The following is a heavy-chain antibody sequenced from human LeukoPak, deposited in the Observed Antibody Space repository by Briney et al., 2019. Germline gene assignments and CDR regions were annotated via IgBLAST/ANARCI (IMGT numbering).Heavy chain of an antibody. CDR3: ARDPAFYDILTGYRTNWYFDL. Sequence: SESLSLTCTVSGGSPSSYYCSWIRQPPGEGLGWIGYIYYTGSTTYNTTLKSRVTISVHTSKNQFSLKLSSVTAADTAVYYCARDPAFYDILTGYRTNWYFDLWGRGTLVTVSS. J-gene: IGHJ2*01. V-gene: IGHV4-59*01. CDR2: IYYTGST. D-gene: IGHD3-9*01. CDR1: GGSPSSYY.